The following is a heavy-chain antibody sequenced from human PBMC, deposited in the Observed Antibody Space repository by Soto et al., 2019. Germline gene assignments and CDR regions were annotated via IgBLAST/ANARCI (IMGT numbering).Heavy chain of an antibody. CDR3: ARSTHYYGSGKLNWFDP. CDR1: GGSISSYY. CDR2: IYYSGST. V-gene: IGHV4-59*08. D-gene: IGHD3-10*01. Sequence: SETLSLTCTVSGGSISSYYWGWIRQPPGKGLEWIGYIYYSGSTNYNPSLKSRVTISVDTSKNQFSLKLSSVTAADTAVYYCARSTHYYGSGKLNWFDPWGQGTLVTVSS. J-gene: IGHJ5*02.